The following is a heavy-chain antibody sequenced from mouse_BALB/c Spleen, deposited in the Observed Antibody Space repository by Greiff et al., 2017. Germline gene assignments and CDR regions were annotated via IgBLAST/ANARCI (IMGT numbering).Heavy chain of an antibody. CDR2: ILPGSGST. D-gene: IGHD2-4*01. CDR1: GYTFSSYW. CDR3: ARVDYDYAWFAY. Sequence: QVQLQQSGAELMKPGASVKISCTATGYTFSSYWIEWVKQRPGHGLEWIGEILPGSGSTNYNEKFKDKATLTADKSSSTAYMQLSSLTSEDSAVYYCARVDYDYAWFAYWGQGTLVTVSA. J-gene: IGHJ3*01. V-gene: IGHV1-9*01.